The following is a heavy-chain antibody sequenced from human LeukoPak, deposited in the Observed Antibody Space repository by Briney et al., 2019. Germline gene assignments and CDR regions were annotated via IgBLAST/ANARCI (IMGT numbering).Heavy chain of an antibody. J-gene: IGHJ4*02. CDR2: IYYSGHT. CDR3: ARVRGYSYGPFDY. D-gene: IGHD5-18*01. CDR1: GGSISYYY. Sequence: SETLSLTCTVSGGSISYYYWSWLRQPPGKGLEWIGNIYYSGHTNSNSSLESRVTISVDTSKNQFSLKLSSVTAADTAVYYCARVRGYSYGPFDYWGQGTLVTVSS. V-gene: IGHV4-59*01.